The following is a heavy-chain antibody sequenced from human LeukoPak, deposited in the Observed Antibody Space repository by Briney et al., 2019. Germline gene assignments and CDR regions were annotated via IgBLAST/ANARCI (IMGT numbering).Heavy chain of an antibody. V-gene: IGHV4-34*01. J-gene: IGHJ4*02. Sequence: KPSETLSLTCAVYGGSFSGYYWSWIRQPPGKGLEWIGEINHSGSTNYNPSLKSRVTISVDTSKNQFSLKLSSVTAADTAVYYCARESYYYDSSGYYGQFDYWGQGTLVTVSS. CDR3: ARESYYYDSSGYYGQFDY. CDR2: INHSGST. CDR1: GGSFSGYY. D-gene: IGHD3-22*01.